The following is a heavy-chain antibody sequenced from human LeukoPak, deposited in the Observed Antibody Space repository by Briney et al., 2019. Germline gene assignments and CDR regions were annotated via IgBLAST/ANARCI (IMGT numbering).Heavy chain of an antibody. D-gene: IGHD6-19*01. J-gene: IGHJ4*02. CDR3: ARESSGWFFDY. Sequence: PSETLSLTCTVSGGSISSSYWTWLRQPAGKGLEWIGRIFTSGSTKYNPSLKSRVTMSVDTSKNQFSLKLSSVTAADTAVYFCARESSGWFFDYWGQGTLVTVSS. V-gene: IGHV4-4*07. CDR1: GGSISSSY. CDR2: IFTSGST.